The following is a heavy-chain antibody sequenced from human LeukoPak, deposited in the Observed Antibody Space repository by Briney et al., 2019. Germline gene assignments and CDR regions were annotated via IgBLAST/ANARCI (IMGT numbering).Heavy chain of an antibody. CDR2: IKQDGSEK. CDR3: ATSTAAAGTD. V-gene: IGHV3-7*03. D-gene: IGHD6-13*01. Sequence: GGSLRLSCAASGFTFSTLWMSWVRQAPGKGLKWVANIKQDGSEKYYVDSVKGRFTISRDNAQNSLYLQMNSLRAEDTAIYYCATSTAAAGTDWGQGTLVTVSS. CDR1: GFTFSTLW. J-gene: IGHJ4*02.